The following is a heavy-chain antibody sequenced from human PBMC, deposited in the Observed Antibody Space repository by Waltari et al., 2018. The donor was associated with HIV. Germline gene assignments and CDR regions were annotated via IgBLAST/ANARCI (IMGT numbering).Heavy chain of an antibody. CDR1: GFTFSNFW. CDR3: ARRHATEGVLDL. V-gene: IGHV3-74*01. J-gene: IGHJ2*01. D-gene: IGHD3-10*01. CDR2: LNGDGTTK. Sequence: EVQLLESGGGLVQPGGSLRLSCAASGFTFSNFWMHWVRQVPGKGPVWISRLNGDGTTKRYADSVKGRLTISRDNTRDALYLQMNSLRAEDTAVYYCARRHATEGVLDLWGRGTLVTVSS.